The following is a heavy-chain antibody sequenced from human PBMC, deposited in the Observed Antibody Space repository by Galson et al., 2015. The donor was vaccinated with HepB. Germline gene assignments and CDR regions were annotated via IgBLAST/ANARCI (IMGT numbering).Heavy chain of an antibody. V-gene: IGHV3-9*01. CDR3: SKAGRAYSYDSHFDY. D-gene: IGHD5-18*01. Sequence: SLRLSCAASGFTFDDYAMHWVRRAPGKGLEWVSSISWNSGYTGYADSVKGRFTISRDNAKNSPYLQMNSLRTEDAALYYCSKAGRAYSYDSHFDYWGQGTLVTVSS. J-gene: IGHJ4*02. CDR2: ISWNSGYT. CDR1: GFTFDDYA.